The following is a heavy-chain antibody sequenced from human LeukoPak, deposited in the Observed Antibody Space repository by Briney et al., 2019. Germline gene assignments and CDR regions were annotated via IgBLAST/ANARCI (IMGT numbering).Heavy chain of an antibody. CDR3: ARQQNRGYGLPLDY. CDR2: IYYSGNT. Sequence: SETLSLTCTVSGGSISSSSYYWGWIRQPPGKGLGWIGSIYYSGNTYYNPSLKSRVTISVDTSKNQFSLKLSSVTAADTAVYYCARQQNRGYGLPLDYWGQGTLVTVSS. CDR1: GGSISSSSYY. J-gene: IGHJ4*02. D-gene: IGHD5-12*01. V-gene: IGHV4-39*01.